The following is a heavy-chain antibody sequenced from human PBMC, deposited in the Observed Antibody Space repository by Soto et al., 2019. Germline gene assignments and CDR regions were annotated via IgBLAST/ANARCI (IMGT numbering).Heavy chain of an antibody. CDR1: GFTFSKYS. Sequence: GGSLRLSCAASGFTFSKYSMNWVRQAPGKGLEWVSAIIDSGARTYYADSAKGRFTISRDNSKNTLYLQMNSLRAEDTAVYYCAKDSLSGTNYGNFHSWGRGTLVTVSS. V-gene: IGHV3-23*01. D-gene: IGHD5-18*01. J-gene: IGHJ4*02. CDR2: IIDSGART. CDR3: AKDSLSGTNYGNFHS.